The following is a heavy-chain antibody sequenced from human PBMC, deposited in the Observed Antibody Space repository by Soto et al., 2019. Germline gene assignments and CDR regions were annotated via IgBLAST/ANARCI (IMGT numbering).Heavy chain of an antibody. Sequence: GSLRLSCAASGFTFSSYGMHWVRQAPGKGLEWVAVISYDGSNKYYAGSVKGRFTISRDNSKNTLYLQMNSLRAEDTAVYYCAKDMAPFGGNSVPDYWGQGTLVTVSS. CDR2: ISYDGSNK. CDR1: GFTFSSYG. V-gene: IGHV3-30*18. CDR3: AKDMAPFGGNSVPDY. J-gene: IGHJ4*02. D-gene: IGHD2-21*02.